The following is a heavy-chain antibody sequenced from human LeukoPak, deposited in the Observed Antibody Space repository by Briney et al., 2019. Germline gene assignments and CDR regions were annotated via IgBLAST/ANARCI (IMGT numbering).Heavy chain of an antibody. J-gene: IGHJ4*02. Sequence: GGSLRLSCAAPGFIFRDSAFHWVRQASGKGLEWVGRIRGKPYGYATAYAASVKGRFTVSRDDSQNTAYLQMDSLRTEDTAVYYCSRRYYGDHVLDFWGQGGLVTVSS. D-gene: IGHD4-17*01. V-gene: IGHV3-73*01. CDR1: GFIFRDSA. CDR2: IRGKPYGYAT. CDR3: SRRYYGDHVLDF.